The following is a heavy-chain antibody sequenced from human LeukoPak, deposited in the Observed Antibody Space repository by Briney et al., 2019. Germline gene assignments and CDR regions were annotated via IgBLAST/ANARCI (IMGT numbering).Heavy chain of an antibody. J-gene: IGHJ6*03. V-gene: IGHV4-34*01. CDR1: SGSFSGYY. D-gene: IGHD3-16*01. CDR3: ARGRREWGTYYYYMDV. CDR2: INHSGIT. Sequence: SETLSLTCAVYSGSFSGYYWSWIRQPPGRGLEWIGEINHSGITNRTPSLKSRVTISVDTSKNQFSLKLSSVTAADMAVYYCARGRREWGTYYYYMDVWGKGTTVTVSS.